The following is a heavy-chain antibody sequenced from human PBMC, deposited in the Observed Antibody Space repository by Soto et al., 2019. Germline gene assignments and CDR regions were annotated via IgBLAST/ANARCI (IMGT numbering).Heavy chain of an antibody. CDR2: IKRKIDGETT. Sequence: EVQLVESGGGLVKPGGSLRLSCAASGFTSSTAWMNWVRQAPGKGVEWVGRIKRKIDGETTAYAAPVKGTFTVSRDDSENTLYLQMNSLKVEDTAVYYCTTGSYEGYCGQGTLVTASS. V-gene: IGHV3-15*07. CDR1: GFTSSTAW. CDR3: TTGSYEGY. J-gene: IGHJ4*02. D-gene: IGHD1-26*01.